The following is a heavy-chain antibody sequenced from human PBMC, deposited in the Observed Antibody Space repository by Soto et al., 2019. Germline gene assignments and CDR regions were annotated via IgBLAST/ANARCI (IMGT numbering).Heavy chain of an antibody. CDR3: ARDRVRSSGWYPYFDY. CDR1: GFTFSSYS. V-gene: IGHV3-21*01. CDR2: ISSSSSYI. J-gene: IGHJ4*02. D-gene: IGHD6-19*01. Sequence: GSLRLSCAASGFTFSSYSMNWVRQAPGKGLEWVSSISSSSSYIYYADSVKGRFTISRDNAKNSLYLQMNSLRAEDTAVYYCARDRVRSSGWYPYFDYWGQGTLVTVSS.